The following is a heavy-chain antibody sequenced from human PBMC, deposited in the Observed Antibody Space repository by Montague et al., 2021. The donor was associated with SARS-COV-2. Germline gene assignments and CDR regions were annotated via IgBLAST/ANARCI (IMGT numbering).Heavy chain of an antibody. CDR3: AGKVLTVPADY. D-gene: IGHD4-11*01. CDR2: ISYGGIA. CDR1: GVSITSTNW. J-gene: IGHJ4*02. V-gene: IGHV4-4*02. Sequence: TLSLTCAVSGVSITSTNWWSLVRQPPGEGLEWIGEISYGGIATYNPSLKSRATISMDRSRNLFSLKLSSVTAADTAIYYCAGKVLTVPADYWGQGTLVTVS.